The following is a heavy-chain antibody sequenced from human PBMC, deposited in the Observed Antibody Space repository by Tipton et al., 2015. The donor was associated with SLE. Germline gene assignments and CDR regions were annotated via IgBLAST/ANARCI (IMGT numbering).Heavy chain of an antibody. Sequence: SLRLSCAASGFTFSSYGMHWVRQAPGKGLEWVAVISYDGSNKYYADSVKGRFTISRDNSKNTLYLQMNSLRAEDTAVYYCAKDLQSSSWYNYYYYMDVWGKGTTVTVSS. D-gene: IGHD6-13*01. CDR2: ISYDGSNK. CDR1: GFTFSSYG. CDR3: AKDLQSSSWYNYYYYMDV. J-gene: IGHJ6*03. V-gene: IGHV3-30*18.